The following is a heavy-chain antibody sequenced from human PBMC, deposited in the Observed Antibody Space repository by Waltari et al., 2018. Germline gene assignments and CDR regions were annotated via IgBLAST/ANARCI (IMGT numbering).Heavy chain of an antibody. D-gene: IGHD3-3*01. CDR2: IYSDVST. CDR3: AKSAGGFYDY. CDR1: GFTFSSYA. J-gene: IGHJ4*02. V-gene: IGHV3-23*03. Sequence: EVQLLESGGGLVQPGGSLSLSCAASGFTFSSYAIHWVRQAPGKGLEWVSAIYSDVSTHYADSVKGRFLISRDNSKKTVYLEINGLRGEDTAIYYCAKSAGGFYDYWGQGTLVTVSS.